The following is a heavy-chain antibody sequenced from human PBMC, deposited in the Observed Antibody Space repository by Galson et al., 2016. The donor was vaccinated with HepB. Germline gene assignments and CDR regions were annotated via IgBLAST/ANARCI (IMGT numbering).Heavy chain of an antibody. CDR3: ATIMGGVVGGSYFDS. CDR2: IYPGDYHT. V-gene: IGHV5-51*01. CDR1: GDSFTRYW. J-gene: IGHJ4*02. Sequence: QSGADVKKPGESLKISCKGSGDSFTRYWIGWVRQMPGKGLEWMGIIYPGDYHTIYSPTLQGQVTIPADKSVSTVYLQWSGLKASDTAHYYWATIMGGVVGGSYFDSWGQGTLVTVSS. D-gene: IGHD2-15*01.